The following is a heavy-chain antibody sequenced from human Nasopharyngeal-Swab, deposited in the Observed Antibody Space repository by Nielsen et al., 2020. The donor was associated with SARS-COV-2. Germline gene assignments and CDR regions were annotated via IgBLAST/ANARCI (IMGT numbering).Heavy chain of an antibody. D-gene: IGHD5-24*01. J-gene: IGHJ4*02. CDR2: LHSDGSGT. CDR3: ARGGDGYSMDY. CDR1: GFTISRYW. Sequence: GESLKISCAASGFTISRYWMLWVRHAPGKGLVWVSRLHSDGSGTTYADSVRGRFTISRDKAKNTLYLQMNSLRAEDTAVYYCARGGDGYSMDYWGQGTLVTVSS. V-gene: IGHV3-74*01.